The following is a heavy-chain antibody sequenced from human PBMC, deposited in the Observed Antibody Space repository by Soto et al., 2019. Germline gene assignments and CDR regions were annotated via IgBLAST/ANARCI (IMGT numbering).Heavy chain of an antibody. D-gene: IGHD6-6*01. CDR1: GFTFSSYA. CDR3: AKDLSSSSPPFDY. V-gene: IGHV3-23*01. J-gene: IGHJ4*02. CDR2: ISGSGGST. Sequence: GGSRRLSCAASGFTFSSYAMSWVGQAPGKGLEWVSAISGSGGSTYYADSVKGRFTISRDNSKNTLYLQMNSLRAEDTAVYYCAKDLSSSSPPFDYWGQGTLVTVSS.